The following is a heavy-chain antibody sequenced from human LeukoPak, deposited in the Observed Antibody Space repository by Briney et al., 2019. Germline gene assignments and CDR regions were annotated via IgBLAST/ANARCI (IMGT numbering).Heavy chain of an antibody. CDR3: ARGGGGYSYGYYFDY. CDR2: INSDGSST. J-gene: IGHJ4*02. CDR1: GFTFSSYW. D-gene: IGHD5-18*01. Sequence: GGSLRLSCAASGFTFSSYWMHWVRQAPGKGLVWVSRINSDGSSTSYADSVKGRFTISSDNAKNTLYLQMNSLRAEDTAVYYCARGGGGYSYGYYFDYWGQGTLVTVSS. V-gene: IGHV3-74*01.